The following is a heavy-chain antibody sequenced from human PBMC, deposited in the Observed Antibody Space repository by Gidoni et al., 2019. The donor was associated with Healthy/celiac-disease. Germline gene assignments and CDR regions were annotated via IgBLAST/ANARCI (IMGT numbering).Heavy chain of an antibody. D-gene: IGHD5-18*01. V-gene: IGHV3-48*01. Sequence: EVQLVESGGGLVQPGGSLRLSCAASGFTFSSYSMNWVRQAPGKGLEWVSYISSSSSTIYYADSVKGRFTISRDNAKNSLYLQMNSLRAEDTAVYYCARDGSYGPFYWGQGTLVTVSS. CDR1: GFTFSSYS. J-gene: IGHJ4*02. CDR2: ISSSSSTI. CDR3: ARDGSYGPFY.